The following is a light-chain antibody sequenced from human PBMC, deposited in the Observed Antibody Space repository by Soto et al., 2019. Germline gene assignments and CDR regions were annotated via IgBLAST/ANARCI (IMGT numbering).Light chain of an antibody. CDR1: QSVSSSY. CDR3: QQYGSSPRVT. Sequence: EIVLTQSPGTLSLSPGERATLSCRASQSVSSSYLAWYQQKPGQAPRLLIYGASRRATGMPDRFSGSGAGTDFTLTISRLEPEDFAVYYCQQYGSSPRVTFGPGTKVDIK. V-gene: IGKV3-20*01. J-gene: IGKJ3*01. CDR2: GAS.